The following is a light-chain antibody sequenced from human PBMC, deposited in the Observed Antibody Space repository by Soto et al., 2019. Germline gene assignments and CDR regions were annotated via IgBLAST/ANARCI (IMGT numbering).Light chain of an antibody. Sequence: EIVLTQSPATLSLSPGERATLSCRASQSVSSHLAWYQQKPDQAPRLLIYDASNRATGIPARFSGSGSGTDFTLTISSLEPEDFAVYYCKQRSNWLELTFGGGTKVEIK. V-gene: IGKV3-11*01. CDR2: DAS. CDR1: QSVSSH. CDR3: KQRSNWLELT. J-gene: IGKJ4*01.